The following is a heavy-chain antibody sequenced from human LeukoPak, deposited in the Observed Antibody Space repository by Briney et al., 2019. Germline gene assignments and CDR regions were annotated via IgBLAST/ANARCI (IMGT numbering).Heavy chain of an antibody. CDR1: GGSFSGYY. CDR2: INPSGST. J-gene: IGHJ6*03. V-gene: IGHV4-34*01. CDR3: ARGRQEISMILVVMTGVSYYLDV. D-gene: IGHD3-22*01. Sequence: PSETLSLTCAVYGGSFSGYYWTWIRQSPGKGLEWIGEINPSGSTYYNPSLKSRLTISRDTSKNLISLRLSSVTAADTAVYYCARGRQEISMILVVMTGVSYYLDVWGKGTTVTVS.